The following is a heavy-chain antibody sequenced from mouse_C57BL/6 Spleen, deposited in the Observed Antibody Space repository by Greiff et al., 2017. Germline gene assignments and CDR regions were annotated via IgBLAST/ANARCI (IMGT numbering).Heavy chain of an antibody. J-gene: IGHJ4*01. CDR3: ARSGRDYGSAMDY. V-gene: IGHV1-64*01. D-gene: IGHD2-4*01. CDR1: GYTFTSYW. Sequence: QVQLQQPGAELVKPGASVKLSCKASGYTFTSYWMHWVKQRPGQGLEWIGMIHPNSGSTNYNEKFKSKTTLTVDKSSSTAYMQLSSLTSEDSAVYYCARSGRDYGSAMDYWGQGTSVTVSS. CDR2: IHPNSGST.